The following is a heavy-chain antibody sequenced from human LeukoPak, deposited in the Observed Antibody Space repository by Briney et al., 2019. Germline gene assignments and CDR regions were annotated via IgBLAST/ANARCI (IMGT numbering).Heavy chain of an antibody. CDR2: ISCDGSNK. Sequence: GGSLRLSCAASGFAFSSYAMHWVRQAPGKGLEWVAVISCDGSNKYYADSVKGRFTISRDNSKNTLYLQMNSLRAEDTAVYYCAKQLGYCSDGSCYFPYWGQGTLVTVSS. CDR1: GFAFSSYA. V-gene: IGHV3-30-3*02. CDR3: AKQLGYCSDGSCYFPY. J-gene: IGHJ4*02. D-gene: IGHD2-15*01.